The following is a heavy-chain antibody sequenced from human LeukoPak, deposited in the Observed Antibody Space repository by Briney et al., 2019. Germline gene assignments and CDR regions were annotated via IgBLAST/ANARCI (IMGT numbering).Heavy chain of an antibody. Sequence: GGSLRLSGAASGFTVSNNFMSWVRQAPGKGLEWVSVIYNGGSTYYADSVKGRFTISRDNSKSTLYLQMNNLRAEDTAVYYCARGIAAAGTSWFDPWGQGTLVTVSS. CDR1: GFTVSNNF. D-gene: IGHD6-13*01. J-gene: IGHJ5*02. V-gene: IGHV3-66*01. CDR2: IYNGGST. CDR3: ARGIAAAGTSWFDP.